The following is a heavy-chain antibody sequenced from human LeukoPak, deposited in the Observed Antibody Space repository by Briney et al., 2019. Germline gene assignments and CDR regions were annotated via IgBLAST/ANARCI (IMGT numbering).Heavy chain of an antibody. D-gene: IGHD3-22*01. CDR1: GGSISSGSYY. CDR3: ARVALLPYNDSSGYYDAFDY. Sequence: SETLSLTCTVSGGSISSGSYYWSWIRQPAGKGLEWIGRIYTSGSTNYNPSLKSRVTISVDTSKNQFSLKLSSVTAADTAVYYCARVALLPYNDSSGYYDAFDYWGQGTLVTVSS. CDR2: IYTSGST. J-gene: IGHJ4*02. V-gene: IGHV4-61*02.